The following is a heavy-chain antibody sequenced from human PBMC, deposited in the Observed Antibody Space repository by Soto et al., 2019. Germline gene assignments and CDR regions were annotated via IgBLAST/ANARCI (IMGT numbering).Heavy chain of an antibody. CDR3: ARGGGRDYYGSGSPTRFDP. J-gene: IGHJ5*02. CDR1: GFTFSDYY. Sequence: PGESLRLSCGASGFTFSDYYMSWIRQAPGKGLEWVSYISSSSSYTNYADSVKGRFTISRDNAKNSLYLQMNSLRAEDTAVYYCARGGGRDYYGSGSPTRFDPWGQGT. V-gene: IGHV3-11*06. D-gene: IGHD3-10*01. CDR2: ISSSSSYT.